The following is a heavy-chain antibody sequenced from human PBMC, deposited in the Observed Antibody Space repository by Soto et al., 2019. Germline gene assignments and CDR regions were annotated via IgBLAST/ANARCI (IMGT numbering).Heavy chain of an antibody. CDR3: AIYGMDV. CDR1: GFTFSSYG. CDR2: ISYDGSNK. Sequence: GGSLRLSCAASGFTFSSYGMHWVRQAPGKGLEWVAVISYDGSNKYYADSVKGRFTISRDNSKNTLYLQMNSLRAEDTAVYYCAIYGMDVWVQGTTVPVYS. V-gene: IGHV3-30*03. J-gene: IGHJ6*02.